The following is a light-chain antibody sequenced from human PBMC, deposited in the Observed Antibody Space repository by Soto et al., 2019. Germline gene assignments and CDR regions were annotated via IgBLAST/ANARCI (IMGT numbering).Light chain of an antibody. J-gene: IGLJ1*01. CDR3: ASYTPGANLYV. V-gene: IGLV2-14*03. CDR1: RSDIGAYNF. CDR2: DVN. Sequence: QSVLTQPASVSGSPGQSITISCTGSRSDIGAYNFVSWYQHHPGKAPKLIIYDVNDRPSGVSNRFSGSKSGNTASLTISGLQAEDESDYYCASYTPGANLYVFGTGTKVTVL.